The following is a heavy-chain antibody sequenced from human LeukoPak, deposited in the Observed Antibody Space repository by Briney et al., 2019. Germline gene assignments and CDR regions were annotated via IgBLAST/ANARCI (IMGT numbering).Heavy chain of an antibody. V-gene: IGHV4-39*07. CDR3: ARAGYFYYYYMDV. Sequence: SETLSLTCTVSGGSISISGYCWAWIRQPPGKGPEWIGSIFYTGTTYYNPSLKSRVTISVDTSKNQFSLKLSSETAADTAVYYCARAGYFYYYYMDVWGKGTTVTISS. J-gene: IGHJ6*03. CDR1: GGSISISGYC. D-gene: IGHD3-9*01. CDR2: IFYTGTT.